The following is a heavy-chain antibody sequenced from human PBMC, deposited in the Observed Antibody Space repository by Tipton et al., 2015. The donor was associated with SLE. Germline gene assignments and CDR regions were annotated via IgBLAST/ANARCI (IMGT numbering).Heavy chain of an antibody. CDR3: ASWRRGY. Sequence: TLSLTCTVSGGSISSYYWSWIRQPPGKGLEWIGEINHSGSTNYNPSLKSRVTISVDTSKNQFSLKLSSVTAADTAVYYCASWRRGYWSQGPPVTVFS. CDR2: INHSGST. D-gene: IGHD1-1*01. J-gene: IGHJ4*02. V-gene: IGHV4-34*01. CDR1: GGSISSYY.